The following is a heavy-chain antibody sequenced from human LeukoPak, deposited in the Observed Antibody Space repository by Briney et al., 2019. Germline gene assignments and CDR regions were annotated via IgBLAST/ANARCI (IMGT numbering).Heavy chain of an antibody. V-gene: IGHV3-23*01. D-gene: IGHD3-22*01. CDR1: GFTFSSYA. CDR2: ISGSGGST. Sequence: GGSLRLSCAASGFTFSSYAMSWVRQAPGKGLEWVSAISGSGGSTYYADSVKGRFTISRDNSKNTLYLQMNSLRAEDTAVYYCAREGYDSSGYRIDYWGQGTLVTVSS. CDR3: AREGYDSSGYRIDY. J-gene: IGHJ4*02.